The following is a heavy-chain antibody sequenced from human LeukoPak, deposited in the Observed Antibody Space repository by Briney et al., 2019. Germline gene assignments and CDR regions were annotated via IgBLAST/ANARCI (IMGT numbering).Heavy chain of an antibody. CDR3: AKDLDIVATITGN. V-gene: IGHV3-23*01. Sequence: GGSLRLSCAASGFAFSSYAMSWVRQAPGKGLEWVSGVSGSGGSTYYADSVKGRFTISRDNSKNTLYLQMNSLRAEDTAVYYCAKDLDIVATITGNWGQGTLVTVSS. J-gene: IGHJ4*02. CDR1: GFAFSSYA. CDR2: VSGSGGST. D-gene: IGHD5-12*01.